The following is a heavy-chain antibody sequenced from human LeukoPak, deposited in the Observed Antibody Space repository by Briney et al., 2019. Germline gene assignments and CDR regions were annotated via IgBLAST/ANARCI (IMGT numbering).Heavy chain of an antibody. CDR2: VHDSGST. J-gene: IGHJ4*02. V-gene: IGHV4-39*07. CDR3: AKTGSTIAARPPDY. Sequence: PSETLSLTCTVSGASFSSSRYYWGWIRQPPGKGLEWIGSVHDSGSTYYNPSLKSRVTISLDTSKNQFSPKLTSVTAADTAVYYCAKTGSTIAARPPDYWGQGTLVTVSS. D-gene: IGHD6-6*01. CDR1: GASFSSSRYY.